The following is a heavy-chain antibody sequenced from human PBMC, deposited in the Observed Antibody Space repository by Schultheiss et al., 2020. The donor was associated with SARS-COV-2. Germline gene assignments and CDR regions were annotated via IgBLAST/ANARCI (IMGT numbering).Heavy chain of an antibody. CDR2: ISYDGSNK. CDR1: GFTFSSYA. J-gene: IGHJ6*02. D-gene: IGHD6-13*01. Sequence: LSLTCAASGFTFSSYAMHWVRQAPGKGLEWVAVISYDGSNKYYADSVKGRFTISRDNSKNTLYLQMNSLRAEDTAVYYCARDRGIAAAGTYYYYGMDVWGQGTTVTVSS. CDR3: ARDRGIAAAGTYYYYGMDV. V-gene: IGHV3-30-3*01.